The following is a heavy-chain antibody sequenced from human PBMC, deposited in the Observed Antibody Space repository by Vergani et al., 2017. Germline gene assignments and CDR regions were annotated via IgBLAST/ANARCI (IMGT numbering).Heavy chain of an antibody. J-gene: IGHJ1*01. Sequence: EVQLLESGGGLVQPGGSLRLSCAASRFTFSTYAMSWVRQAPGKGLEWVSSISGSGGSTYHADSVKGRFTISRDNSQTTVFLQMNSRRADDSAVYYCTKAGQYDSDNFHDSWGQGALVTVAS. CDR1: RFTFSTYA. CDR2: ISGSGGST. V-gene: IGHV3-23*01. CDR3: TKAGQYDSDNFHDS. D-gene: IGHD3-22*01.